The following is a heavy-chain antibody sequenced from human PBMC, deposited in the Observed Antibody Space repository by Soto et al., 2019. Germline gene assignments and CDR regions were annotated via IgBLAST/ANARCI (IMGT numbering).Heavy chain of an antibody. Sequence: PSETLSLTCTVSGGSISSGDYYWSWIRQPPGKGLEWIGYIYYSGSTYYNPSLKSRVTISVDTSKNQFSLKLSSVTAADTAVYYCARGYYDFWSGYAPYNRFDPWGQGTLVTVSS. CDR2: IYYSGST. V-gene: IGHV4-30-4*01. CDR3: ARGYYDFWSGYAPYNRFDP. CDR1: GGSISSGDYY. D-gene: IGHD3-3*01. J-gene: IGHJ5*02.